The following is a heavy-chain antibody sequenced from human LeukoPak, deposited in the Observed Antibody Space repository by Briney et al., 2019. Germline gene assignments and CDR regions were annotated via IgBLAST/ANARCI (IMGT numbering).Heavy chain of an antibody. CDR2: IIPILGIA. CDR3: ARTIRIAAAGTGYYYYGMDV. D-gene: IGHD6-13*01. Sequence: ASVKVSCKASGGTFSSYAISWVRQAPGQGLEWMGRIIPILGIANYAQKFQGRVTITADKSTSTAYMELSSLRSEDTAVYYCARTIRIAAAGTGYYYYGMDVWGQGTTVTVSS. J-gene: IGHJ6*02. CDR1: GGTFSSYA. V-gene: IGHV1-69*04.